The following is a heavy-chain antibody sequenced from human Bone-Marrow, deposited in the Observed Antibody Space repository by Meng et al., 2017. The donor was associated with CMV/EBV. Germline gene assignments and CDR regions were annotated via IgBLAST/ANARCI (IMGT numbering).Heavy chain of an antibody. J-gene: IGHJ6*02. CDR3: ASPASTYYDFWSGYYLPLDV. Sequence: LSLTCAASGFTFHNYAMTWVRQAPGKGLEWVSAISGSGGSTYYADSVKGRFTISRDNSKNTLYLQMNSLRVEDTAVYYCASPASTYYDFWSGYYLPLDVWGQGTTVTVSS. V-gene: IGHV3-23*01. CDR2: ISGSGGST. D-gene: IGHD3-3*01. CDR1: GFTFHNYA.